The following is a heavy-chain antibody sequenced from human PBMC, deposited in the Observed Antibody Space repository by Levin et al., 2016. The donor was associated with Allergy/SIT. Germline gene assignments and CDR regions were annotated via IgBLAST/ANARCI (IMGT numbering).Heavy chain of an antibody. CDR3: ARYQPLWFGGFDP. V-gene: IGHV4-39*01. CDR2: IYYSGST. Sequence: SETLSLTCTVSGGSISSSSYYWGWIRQPPGKGLEWIGSIYYSGSTYYNPSLKSRVTISVDTSKNQFSLKLSSVTAADTAVYYCARYQPLWFGGFDPWGQGTLVTVSS. D-gene: IGHD3-10*01. CDR1: GGSISSSSYY. J-gene: IGHJ5*02.